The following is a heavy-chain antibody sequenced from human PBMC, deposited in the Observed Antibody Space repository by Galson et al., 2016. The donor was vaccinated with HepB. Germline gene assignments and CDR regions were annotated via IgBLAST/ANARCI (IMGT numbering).Heavy chain of an antibody. J-gene: IGHJ6*02. Sequence: SLRLSCAASGFTFSSYGMHWVRQAPGKGLEWVAIISYDGINKYYADSVKGRFTISRDNSKNTPYLEMNSLRAEDTAVYYCAKDFVLERHYYYGMDVWGQGTTVTVSS. CDR1: GFTFSSYG. CDR3: AKDFVLERHYYYGMDV. V-gene: IGHV3-30*18. D-gene: IGHD1-1*01. CDR2: ISYDGINK.